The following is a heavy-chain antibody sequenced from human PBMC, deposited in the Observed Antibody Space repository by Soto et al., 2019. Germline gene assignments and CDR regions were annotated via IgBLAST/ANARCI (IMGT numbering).Heavy chain of an antibody. D-gene: IGHD2-21*02. CDR2: TYYRSKWYN. CDR3: ARQRTSVVTQAYFDS. J-gene: IGHJ4*02. Sequence: SQTLSLTCAISGDSVSSNSAARNWIRQSPSRGLEWLGRTYYRSKWYNDYAVSVKSRITINPDTSKNQFSLKLRSVTAADTALYYCARQRTSVVTQAYFDSWGQGSLVTVSS. V-gene: IGHV6-1*01. CDR1: GDSVSSNSAA.